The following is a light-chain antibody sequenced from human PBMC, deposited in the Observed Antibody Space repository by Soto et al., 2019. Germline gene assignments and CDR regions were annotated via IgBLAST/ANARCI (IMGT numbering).Light chain of an antibody. CDR2: DAS. J-gene: IGKJ1*01. Sequence: SQMTQSPATLSASVGDRVSITCRARQDISRWLAWYQQKPGKAPKVLIWDASSLQRGVPSRFTGSGSGTEFTLTINGPQPDDFATYYCQQYNGYRTWTFGQGTKVDIK. CDR3: QQYNGYRTWT. CDR1: QDISRW. V-gene: IGKV1-5*01.